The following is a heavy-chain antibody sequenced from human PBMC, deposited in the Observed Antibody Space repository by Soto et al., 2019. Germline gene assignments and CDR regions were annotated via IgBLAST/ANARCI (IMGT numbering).Heavy chain of an antibody. Sequence: EVQLVESGGGLVKPGGSLRLSCAAAGFTFSNAWMSWVRQAPGKGREWVGRIKSKTDGGTTDYAAPVKGRFTISRDDSKNTLYLQMNSLKTEDTAVYYCTTDLGLYNWNVLDDYWGQGTLVTVSS. D-gene: IGHD1-1*01. V-gene: IGHV3-15*01. CDR3: TTDLGLYNWNVLDDY. J-gene: IGHJ4*02. CDR2: IKSKTDGGTT. CDR1: GFTFSNAW.